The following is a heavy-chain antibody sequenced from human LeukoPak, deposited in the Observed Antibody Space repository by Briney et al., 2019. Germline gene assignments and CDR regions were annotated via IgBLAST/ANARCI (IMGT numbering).Heavy chain of an antibody. CDR3: AGDLISGSGSLGY. CDR2: INTNGSPT. CDR1: GFTFSSYW. V-gene: IGHV3-74*01. Sequence: GGSLRLSCAASGFTFSSYWMHWVRQAPGKGLVWVARINTNGSPTQYADSVKGRFTISRDNAKTTLYLQMNSLRDEDTAVYYCAGDLISGSGSLGYWGQGTLVTASS. D-gene: IGHD3-10*01. J-gene: IGHJ4*02.